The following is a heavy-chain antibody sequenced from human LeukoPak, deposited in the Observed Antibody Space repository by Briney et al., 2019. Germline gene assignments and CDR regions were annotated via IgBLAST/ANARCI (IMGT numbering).Heavy chain of an antibody. D-gene: IGHD1-7*01. J-gene: IGHJ4*02. CDR3: ARAELQYYFDY. CDR2: INPNSGGT. V-gene: IGHV1-2*02. Sequence: ASVKVSCKASGYTFTGYSMHWVRQAPGQGLEWMGWINPNSGGTHYAQKFQGRVTMTRDASITTAYMELSGLRSDDTAVYYCARAELQYYFDYWGQGTLVTVSS. CDR1: GYTFTGYS.